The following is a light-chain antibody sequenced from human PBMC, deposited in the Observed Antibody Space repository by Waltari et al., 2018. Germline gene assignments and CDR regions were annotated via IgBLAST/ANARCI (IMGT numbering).Light chain of an antibody. J-gene: IGKJ2*03. V-gene: IGKV3-11*01. CDR3: QQRASWPPRYS. Sequence: EIVLTQSPATLSLSPGDRANLSCRASQTLSSYVSSYQQRPGQAPRLFLDAASKRATGIPARFRCSGSGADFTSTISDLEPEDYAVYYCQQRASWPPRYSFGQGTKLEIK. CDR2: AAS. CDR1: QTLSSY.